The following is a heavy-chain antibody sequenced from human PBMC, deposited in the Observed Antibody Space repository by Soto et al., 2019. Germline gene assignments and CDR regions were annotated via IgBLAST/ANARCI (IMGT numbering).Heavy chain of an antibody. Sequence: GESLKISCAASGFTFSSYGMHWVRQAPGKGLEWVAVISYDGSNKYYADSVKGRFTISRDNSKNTLYLQMNSLRAEDTAVYYCAKATWMTTVTTGGDYWGQGTLVTVSS. CDR1: GFTFSSYG. CDR3: AKATWMTTVTTGGDY. J-gene: IGHJ4*02. V-gene: IGHV3-30*18. D-gene: IGHD4-17*01. CDR2: ISYDGSNK.